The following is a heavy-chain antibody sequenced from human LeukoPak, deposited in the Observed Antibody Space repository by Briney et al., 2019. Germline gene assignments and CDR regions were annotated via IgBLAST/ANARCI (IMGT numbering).Heavy chain of an antibody. V-gene: IGHV3-7*01. CDR1: GFTFSSYW. Sequence: PGGSLRLSCAASGFTFSSYWMSWVRQAPGKGLEWVANIKQDGSEKYYVDSVKGRFTISRDNAKNSLYLQMNSLRAEDTAVYYCARVRGGKILYFDYWGQGTLVTVSS. CDR2: IKQDGSEK. D-gene: IGHD2-15*01. J-gene: IGHJ4*02. CDR3: ARVRGGKILYFDY.